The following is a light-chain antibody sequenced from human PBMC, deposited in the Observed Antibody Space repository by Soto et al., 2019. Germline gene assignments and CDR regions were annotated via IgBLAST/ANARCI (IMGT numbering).Light chain of an antibody. J-gene: IGKJ5*01. Sequence: DIQMTQSPSSLSASVGDRVTITCQASQDISNYINWYQQKPGKAPKLLIYDASNLETGVPSRFSGSGSGTDFTFTISSLQPEDIATYYCQQYDNLLITFGQGTRLEMK. CDR2: DAS. CDR3: QQYDNLLIT. V-gene: IGKV1-33*01. CDR1: QDISNY.